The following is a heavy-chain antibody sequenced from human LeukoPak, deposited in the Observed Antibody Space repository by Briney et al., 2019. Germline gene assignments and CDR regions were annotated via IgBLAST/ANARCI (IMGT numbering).Heavy chain of an antibody. J-gene: IGHJ5*02. CDR1: GFSFSNFG. CDR2: ISFDGNSK. Sequence: PGESLRLSCVVSGFSFSNFGMHWVRQAPGKGLEWVAVISFDGNSKEYGDSVRGRFTISRDNSRNTLYLQMNSLRAEDTAVYYCAKDRGMRQIWNWFAPFGQGTLVTVSS. V-gene: IGHV3-33*05. CDR3: AKDRGMRQIWNWFAP.